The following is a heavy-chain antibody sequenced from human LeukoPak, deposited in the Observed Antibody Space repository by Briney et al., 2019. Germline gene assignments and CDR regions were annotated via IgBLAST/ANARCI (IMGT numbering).Heavy chain of an antibody. V-gene: IGHV3-7*01. CDR3: ARDPLCPQ. J-gene: IGHJ4*02. D-gene: IGHD5/OR15-5a*01. CDR2: IKQDGSEK. CDR1: GFTFSTYW. Sequence: QPGGSLRLSCAATGFTFSTYWMSWVRQVPGKGLEWVANIKQDGSEKYYVDSVKGRFTISRDNANNSLYLQMNSLRDEDTAIYYCARDPLCPQWGQGTLVTVSS.